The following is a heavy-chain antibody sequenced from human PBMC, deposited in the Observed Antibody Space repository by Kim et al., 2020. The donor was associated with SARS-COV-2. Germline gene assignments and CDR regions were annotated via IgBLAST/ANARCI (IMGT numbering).Heavy chain of an antibody. CDR2: K. D-gene: IGHD1-26*01. CDR3: AKGSRWEPLDY. Sequence: KYYADTVKVRFTISRDKSKNTLYLQMNSLRAEDTAVYYCAKGSRWEPLDYWGQGTLVTVSS. J-gene: IGHJ4*02. V-gene: IGHV3-30*02.